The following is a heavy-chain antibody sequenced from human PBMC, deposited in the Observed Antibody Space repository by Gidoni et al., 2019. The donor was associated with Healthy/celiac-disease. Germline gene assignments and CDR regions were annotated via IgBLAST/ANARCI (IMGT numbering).Heavy chain of an antibody. CDR3: ARDPGKGFDY. CDR1: GFTFSSYG. V-gene: IGHV3-30*03. CDR2: ISYDGSNK. Sequence: QVQLVESGGGVVQHGRSLGLSCAASGFTFSSYGMHWVRQAPGKGLEWVAVISYDGSNKYYADYVKGRFTISRDKSKNTLYLQMNSLRAEDTAVYYCARDPGKGFDYWGQGTLVTVSS. J-gene: IGHJ4*02. D-gene: IGHD6-13*01.